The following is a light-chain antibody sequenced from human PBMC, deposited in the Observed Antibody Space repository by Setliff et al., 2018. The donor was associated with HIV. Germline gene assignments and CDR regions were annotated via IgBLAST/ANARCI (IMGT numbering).Light chain of an antibody. Sequence: EIVMTQSPATLSVSPGERATLSCRASQSVSSNFAWYQQKPGQAPRLLIYGASTRATGIPARFSGSGSGTEFTLTISSLKSEDFAVYYCQQYNIWPPITFGGGTKVDIK. V-gene: IGKV3-15*01. CDR2: GAS. J-gene: IGKJ4*01. CDR1: QSVSSN. CDR3: QQYNIWPPIT.